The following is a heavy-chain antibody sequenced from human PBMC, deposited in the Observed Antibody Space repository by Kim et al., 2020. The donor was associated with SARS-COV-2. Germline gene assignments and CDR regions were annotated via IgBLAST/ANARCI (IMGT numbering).Heavy chain of an antibody. CDR1: GGSVSSVRYY. D-gene: IGHD3-10*01. Sequence: SETLSLTCTVSGGSVSSVRYYWSWIRQSPGKGLEWIGNIYYSGRTDYNPSLKSRVTLSGDTSKNQLSLKLSSVTAADTAVYYCARGAYFGSGSYNGLDVWGRGSKVIVSS. CDR3: ARGAYFGSGSYNGLDV. V-gene: IGHV4-61*01. CDR2: IYYSGRT. J-gene: IGHJ6*02.